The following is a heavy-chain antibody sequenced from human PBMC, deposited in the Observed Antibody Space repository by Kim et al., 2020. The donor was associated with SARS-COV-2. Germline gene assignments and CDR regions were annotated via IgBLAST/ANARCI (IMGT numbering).Heavy chain of an antibody. V-gene: IGHV1-46*01. D-gene: IGHD4-17*01. CDR3: ARDRAYGDYVPFDY. Sequence: ARKVQGRVTMTRETATSTGYMELSSLRSEDTAVYYCARDRAYGDYVPFDYWGQGTLVTVSS. J-gene: IGHJ4*02.